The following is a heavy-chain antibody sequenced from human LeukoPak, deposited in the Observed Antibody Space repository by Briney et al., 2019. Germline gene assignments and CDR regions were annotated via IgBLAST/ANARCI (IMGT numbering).Heavy chain of an antibody. J-gene: IGHJ4*02. V-gene: IGHV3-21*01. CDR2: ISSSSNYI. CDR3: ARGASNAPTDY. D-gene: IGHD1-1*01. Sequence: GGSLRLSCAASGFTFSSYAMSWVRQAPGKGLEWVSSISSSSNYIYYADSVKGRFTISRDNAKNSLYLQMNSLRAEDTAVYYCARGASNAPTDYWGQGTLVTVSS. CDR1: GFTFSSYA.